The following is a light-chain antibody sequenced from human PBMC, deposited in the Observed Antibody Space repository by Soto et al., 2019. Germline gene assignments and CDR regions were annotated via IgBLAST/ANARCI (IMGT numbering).Light chain of an antibody. Sequence: DIQVPQSPATLSGYVGDRVTIGCRASQTISSWLAWYQQKPGKAHKLLIYTAYTLKSGVQSRFSGSGSGTEFTLTIRSLQPDEFATYYCQPYNSYSEAFGQGTKLDIK. J-gene: IGKJ1*01. CDR2: TAY. CDR3: QPYNSYSEA. CDR1: QTISSW. V-gene: IGKV1-5*03.